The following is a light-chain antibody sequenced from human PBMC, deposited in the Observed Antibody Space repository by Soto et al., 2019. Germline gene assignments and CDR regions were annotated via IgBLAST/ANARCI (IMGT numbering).Light chain of an antibody. CDR2: AGS. CDR1: QTIGRY. CDR3: QQYNNWPPWT. J-gene: IGKJ1*01. Sequence: DIQMTQSPSSLSASGGDRVTITCRASQTIGRYLNWYQQQPGKAPKLLIYAGSNLQSGVPSRFSGTGSGTEFTLTISSLQSEDFAVYYCQQYNNWPPWTFGQGTKVEIK. V-gene: IGKV1-39*01.